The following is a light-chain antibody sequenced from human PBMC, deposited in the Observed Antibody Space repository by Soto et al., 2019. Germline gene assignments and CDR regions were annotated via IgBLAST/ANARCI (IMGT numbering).Light chain of an antibody. Sequence: DIQMTQSPSSLSASVGDRVTITCRASQSISSYLNWYQQKPGKAPKLLIYAASSLQSGDPSRFSGSGSGTDVTLPISSLQPEDFATYYCQQSYSTPYTFGQGTKLEIK. CDR3: QQSYSTPYT. CDR1: QSISSY. J-gene: IGKJ2*01. CDR2: AAS. V-gene: IGKV1-39*01.